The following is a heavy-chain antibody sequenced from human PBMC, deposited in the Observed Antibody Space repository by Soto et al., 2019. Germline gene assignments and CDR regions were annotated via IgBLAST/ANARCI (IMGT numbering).Heavy chain of an antibody. V-gene: IGHV1-18*04. CDR2: ISGYNAKT. CDR3: ARERIGGLWLDS. J-gene: IGHJ4*02. Sequence: QVQLVQSGGEVKPPGASVKVSCKSSGYIFDSYSISWVRQAPGQGLEWMGDISGYNAKTKSAQKFQGRVTMTIDKSTTTAYFGVKGLTSDQTAGYYWARERIGGLWLDSWGQGTLVIVSS. CDR1: GYIFDSYS. D-gene: IGHD3-10*01.